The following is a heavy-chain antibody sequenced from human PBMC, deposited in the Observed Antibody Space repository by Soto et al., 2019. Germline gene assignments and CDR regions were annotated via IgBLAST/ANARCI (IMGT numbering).Heavy chain of an antibody. CDR2: ISGSDGKT. CDR1: GFSFGSYA. V-gene: IGHV3-23*01. D-gene: IGHD3-3*01. J-gene: IGHJ4*02. Sequence: EVKLLESGGGLVQPGGSLRLSCVASGFSFGSYALSWVRQAPGKGLEWVSTISGSDGKTFYADAVKGRFSISRDTSQNTLYLQMNSLRADDTAIYYCARWSYLDYWGQGTRVTVSS. CDR3: ARWSYLDY.